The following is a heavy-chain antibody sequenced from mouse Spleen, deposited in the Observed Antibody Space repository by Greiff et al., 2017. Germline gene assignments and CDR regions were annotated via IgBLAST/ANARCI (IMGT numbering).Heavy chain of an antibody. CDR2: ISSGGGST. CDR3: ARRGRGLDY. V-gene: IGHV5-9*01. Sequence: EVMLVESGGGLVKLGGSLKLSCAASGFTFSSYYMSWVRQTPEKRLEWVATISSGGGSTYYPDSVKGRFTISRDNAKNTLYLQMSSLNSEDTAVYYCARRGRGLDYWGQGTTLTVSS. CDR1: GFTFSSYY. J-gene: IGHJ2*01.